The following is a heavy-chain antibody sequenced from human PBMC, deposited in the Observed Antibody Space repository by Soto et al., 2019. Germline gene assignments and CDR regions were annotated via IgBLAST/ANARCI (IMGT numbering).Heavy chain of an antibody. Sequence: GGSLRLSCAASGFTFSSYSSNWVRQAPGKGLEWVSSISSSSSYIYYADSVKGRFTISRDNAKNSLFLQMNSLRAEDTAVYYCASGYCTSSSCSHYYYYYMDVWGKGTTVTVSS. D-gene: IGHD2-2*03. CDR3: ASGYCTSSSCSHYYYYYMDV. J-gene: IGHJ6*03. CDR2: ISSSSSYI. V-gene: IGHV3-21*01. CDR1: GFTFSSYS.